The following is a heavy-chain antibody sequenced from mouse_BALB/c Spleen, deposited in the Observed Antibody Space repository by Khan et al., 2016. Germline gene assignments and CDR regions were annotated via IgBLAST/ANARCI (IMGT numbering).Heavy chain of an antibody. J-gene: IGHJ1*01. CDR2: INYSGST. V-gene: IGHV3-2*02. CDR1: GYSITSDYA. CDR3: ARSPTATRYFDV. D-gene: IGHD1-2*01. Sequence: DVQLQESGPGLVKPSQSLSLTCTVTGYSITSDYAWNWIRQFPGNKLEWMGNINYSGSTRYNPSLKSRISITRDTSKNQFFLQLNSVTTEDTATYYCARSPTATRYFDVWGAGTTVTVSS.